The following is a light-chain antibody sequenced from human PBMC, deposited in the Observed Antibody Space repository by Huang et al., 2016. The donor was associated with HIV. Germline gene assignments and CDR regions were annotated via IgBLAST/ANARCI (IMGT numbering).Light chain of an antibody. Sequence: EIVLTQSPATLSLSPGERATLSSRASQGLANYLAWYQQKPGQAPRLLIYDASHRATGIPARFSGSGSGTDFTLTISSLEPEDFAVYYCQQRGNWQLTFGGGTKVEIK. CDR2: DAS. CDR3: QQRGNWQLT. CDR1: QGLANY. V-gene: IGKV3-11*01. J-gene: IGKJ4*01.